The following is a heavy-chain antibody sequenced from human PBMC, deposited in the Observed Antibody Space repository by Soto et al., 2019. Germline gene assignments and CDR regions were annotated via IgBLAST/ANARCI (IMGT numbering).Heavy chain of an antibody. CDR3: ARHYSSGSRNWFGP. V-gene: IGHV4-39*01. Sequence: SETLSLTCSVSGGSINSSSYFWGWVRQPPGKGLEWIGSIYYSGSTYYNPSLRSRVTISVDTSKNQFSLKLSSVTAADTAVFYCARHYSSGSRNWFGPWGQGTLVTVSS. J-gene: IGHJ5*02. D-gene: IGHD6-19*01. CDR1: GGSINSSSYF. CDR2: IYYSGST.